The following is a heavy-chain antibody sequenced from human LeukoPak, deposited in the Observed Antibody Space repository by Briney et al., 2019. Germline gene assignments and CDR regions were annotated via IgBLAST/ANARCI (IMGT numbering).Heavy chain of an antibody. CDR1: GFTFSSCS. Sequence: GGSLRLSCAASGFTFSSCSMNWVRQAPGKGLEWVSSISSSSSYIYYADSVKGRFTISRDNAKNSLYLQMNSLRAEDTAVYYCARVDSSGFGYWGQGTLVTVSS. V-gene: IGHV3-21*01. CDR2: ISSSSSYI. J-gene: IGHJ4*02. CDR3: ARVDSSGFGY. D-gene: IGHD3-22*01.